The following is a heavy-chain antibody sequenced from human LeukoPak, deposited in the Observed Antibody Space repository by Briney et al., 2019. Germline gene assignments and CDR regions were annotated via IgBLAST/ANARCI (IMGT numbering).Heavy chain of an antibody. V-gene: IGHV4-38-2*01. Sequence: SETLSLTCAVPGYSISSGYYWGWIRPPPGKGLEWIGSIYHSGSTYYNPSLKSRVTISVDTSKNQFSLKLSSVTAADTAVYYCARGRDFWSGYYRVYYFDYWGQGTLVTVSS. CDR1: GYSISSGYY. CDR2: IYHSGST. CDR3: ARGRDFWSGYYRVYYFDY. D-gene: IGHD3-3*01. J-gene: IGHJ4*02.